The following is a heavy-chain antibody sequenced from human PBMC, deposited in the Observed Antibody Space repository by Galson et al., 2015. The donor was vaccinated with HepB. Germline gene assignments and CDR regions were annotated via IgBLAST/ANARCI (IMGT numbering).Heavy chain of an antibody. D-gene: IGHD6-13*01. J-gene: IGHJ4*02. CDR3: ARSSSWYEGYFDY. V-gene: IGHV3-30*04. Sequence: SLRLSCAASGFTFSSYAMHWVRQAPGKGLEWVAVISYDGSNKYYADSVKGRFTISRDNSKNTLYLQMNSLRAEDTAVYYCARSSSWYEGYFDYWGQGTLVTVSS. CDR2: ISYDGSNK. CDR1: GFTFSSYA.